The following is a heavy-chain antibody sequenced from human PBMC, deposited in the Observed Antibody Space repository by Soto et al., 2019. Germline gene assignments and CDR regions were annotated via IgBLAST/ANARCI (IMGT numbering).Heavy chain of an antibody. CDR2: NHYSGGT. J-gene: IGHJ6*03. CDR3: ARAPGYYYMDV. V-gene: IGHV4-59*01. CDR1: GVSISNYY. Sequence: QVQLQESGPGLVKPSETLSLTCAVSGVSISNYYWSWMRQSPGRGLEWNGYNHYSGGTNYNPSLKSRVTISVDTSKNPFLLKLTSVTAADTAVYYCARAPGYYYMDVWGKGTTVTVSS.